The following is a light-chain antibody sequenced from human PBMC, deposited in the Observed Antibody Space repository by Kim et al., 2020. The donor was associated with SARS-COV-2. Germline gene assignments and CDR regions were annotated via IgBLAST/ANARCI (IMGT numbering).Light chain of an antibody. Sequence: SPGERATLSCRASQTVTSNSLAWYQQKPGQAPRLLMYGASSRAAGIPDRFSGSGSGTDFTLTISRLEPEDVAVYYCHQYGRSPITFGQGTRLEIK. J-gene: IGKJ5*01. V-gene: IGKV3-20*01. CDR1: QTVTSNS. CDR2: GAS. CDR3: HQYGRSPIT.